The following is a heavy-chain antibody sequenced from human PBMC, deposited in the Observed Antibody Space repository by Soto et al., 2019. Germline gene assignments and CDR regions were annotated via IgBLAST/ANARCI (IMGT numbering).Heavy chain of an antibody. J-gene: IGHJ6*02. Sequence: GGSLRLSCAASGFTFSSYGMHWVRQAPGKGLEWVAVIWYDGSNKYYADSVKGRFTISRDNSKNTLYLQMNSLRAEDTAVYYCARGPQPGGGMDVWGQGTTVTVSS. CDR3: ARGPQPGGGMDV. V-gene: IGHV3-33*01. CDR2: IWYDGSNK. CDR1: GFTFSSYG.